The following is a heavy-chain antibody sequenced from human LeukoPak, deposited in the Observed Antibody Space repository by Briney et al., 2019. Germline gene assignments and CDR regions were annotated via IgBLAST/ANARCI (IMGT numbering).Heavy chain of an antibody. CDR2: INPYTGDI. CDR3: ARPTRLTMVVD. J-gene: IGHJ4*01. Sequence: ASVKVSCKTSGYSFTGYFMHWVRQAPGQGLEWMGWINPYTGDIKSAQKFQGRVTMTTDTSSSTAYMELSRLTSDDTAVYYCARPTRLTMVVDWGHGTLVTVSS. D-gene: IGHD3-22*01. CDR1: GYSFTGYF. V-gene: IGHV1-2*02.